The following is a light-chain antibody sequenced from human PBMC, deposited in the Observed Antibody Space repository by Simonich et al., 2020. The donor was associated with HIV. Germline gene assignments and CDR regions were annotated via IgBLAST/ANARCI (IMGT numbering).Light chain of an antibody. Sequence: QSALTQPASVSGSPGQSITISCTGTSSDVGGYNYVSWYQQHPGKAPKLMIYDVSKRPSGVSHRFSASKSGNTASLTISGLQAEDEADYYCSSYTRSSSVVFGGGTKLTVL. CDR3: SSYTRSSSVV. CDR2: DVS. J-gene: IGLJ2*01. CDR1: SSDVGGYNY. V-gene: IGLV2-14*03.